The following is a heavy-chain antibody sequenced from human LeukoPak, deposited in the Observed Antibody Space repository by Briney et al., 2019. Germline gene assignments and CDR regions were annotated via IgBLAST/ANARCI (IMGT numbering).Heavy chain of an antibody. V-gene: IGHV3-33*06. CDR1: GFTFSSYG. Sequence: PGGSLRLSCAASGFTFSSYGIHWVRQAPGKGLEWVAVVWYDGKNKFYGDSVKGRFTISRDNSKNTLYLQMNSLRAEDTAVYYCAKDCGSNWFDPWGQGTLVTVSS. CDR2: VWYDGKNK. J-gene: IGHJ5*02. D-gene: IGHD2-21*01. CDR3: AKDCGSNWFDP.